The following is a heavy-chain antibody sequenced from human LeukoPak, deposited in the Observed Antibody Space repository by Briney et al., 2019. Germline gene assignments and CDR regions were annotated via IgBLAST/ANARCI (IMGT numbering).Heavy chain of an antibody. Sequence: GGSLRLSCAPSVVTFSSYSMNWVRQAPGKGLEWVSSISSGSSYIYYADSVKGRFTISRDNGKNSLYLQMNSLRAEDTAVYYCARDGPKYCSNGVCYAPVDPWGQGTLVTVSS. D-gene: IGHD2-8*01. V-gene: IGHV3-21*01. CDR3: ARDGPKYCSNGVCYAPVDP. CDR1: VVTFSSYS. CDR2: ISSGSSYI. J-gene: IGHJ5*02.